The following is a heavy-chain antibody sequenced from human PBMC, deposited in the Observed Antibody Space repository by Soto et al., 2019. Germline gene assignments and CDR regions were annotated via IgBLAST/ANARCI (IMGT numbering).Heavy chain of an antibody. CDR2: IDPSDSYT. D-gene: IGHD6-13*01. CDR1: GYSFTSYW. J-gene: IGHJ5*02. V-gene: IGHV5-10-1*01. CDR3: ARLTSYSRSPWLDP. Sequence: PGESLKISCNCSGYSFTSYWISWVRQMPGKGLEWMGRIDPSDSYTNYSPSFQGHVTISADKSISTAYLQWSSLKASDTAMYYCARLTSYSRSPWLDPWGQGALVTVSS.